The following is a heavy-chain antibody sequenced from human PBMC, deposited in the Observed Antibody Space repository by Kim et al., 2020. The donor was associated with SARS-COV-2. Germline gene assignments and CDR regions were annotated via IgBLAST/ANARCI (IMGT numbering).Heavy chain of an antibody. Sequence: RTTYADAVKGRFSVSRDNAKNTLYLQMNSVRAEDTAMYYCASRIYTSFDSWGQGTLVTVSS. J-gene: IGHJ4*02. CDR2: RT. V-gene: IGHV3-74*01. CDR3: ASRIYTSFDS.